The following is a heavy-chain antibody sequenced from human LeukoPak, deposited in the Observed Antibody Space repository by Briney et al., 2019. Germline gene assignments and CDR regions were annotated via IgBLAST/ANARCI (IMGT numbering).Heavy chain of an antibody. D-gene: IGHD2-21*02. CDR3: AKDRIVVVTAIPGYYFDY. V-gene: IGHV3-48*04. CDR1: GSTFSSHT. J-gene: IGHJ4*02. CDR2: ISNTGSVI. Sequence: GGSMRLSCAASGSTFSSHTMNWVRQAPGKGLEWISYISNTGSVIYYADSVKGRFTISRDNAKNSLYLQMNSLRAEDTAVYYCAKDRIVVVTAIPGYYFDYWGQGTLVTVSS.